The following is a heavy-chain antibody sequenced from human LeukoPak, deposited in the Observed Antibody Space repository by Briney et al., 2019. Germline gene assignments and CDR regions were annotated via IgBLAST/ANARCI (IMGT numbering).Heavy chain of an antibody. CDR3: ARRGYTQGRWWLLLRNDAFDI. V-gene: IGHV4-39*07. D-gene: IGHD3-22*01. CDR2: IYYSGST. Sequence: SETLSLTCTVSGGSISSSSYYWGWIRQPPGKGLEWIGSIYYSGSTYYNPSLKSRVTISVDTSKNQFSLKLSSVTAADTAVYYCARRGYTQGRWWLLLRNDAFDIWGQGTMVTVSS. J-gene: IGHJ3*02. CDR1: GGSISSSSYY.